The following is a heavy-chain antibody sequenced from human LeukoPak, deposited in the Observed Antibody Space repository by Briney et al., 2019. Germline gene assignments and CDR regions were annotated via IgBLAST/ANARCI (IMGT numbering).Heavy chain of an antibody. J-gene: IGHJ4*02. Sequence: ASVKVSCKASGYSFTSYGISWVRQAPGQGLESMGWISAYNGNTDYAQKFQGRVTMTTDTSTSTAYMELRSLRSDNTAVYYCARAYYGGNRPTDYWGQGTLVTVSS. CDR1: GYSFTSYG. D-gene: IGHD4-23*01. CDR2: ISAYNGNT. CDR3: ARAYYGGNRPTDY. V-gene: IGHV1-18*01.